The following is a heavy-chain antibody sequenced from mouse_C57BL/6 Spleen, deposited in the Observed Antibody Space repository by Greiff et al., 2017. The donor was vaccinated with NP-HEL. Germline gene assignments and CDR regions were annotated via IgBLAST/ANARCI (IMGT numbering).Heavy chain of an antibody. CDR1: GYAFSSSW. J-gene: IGHJ2*01. CDR3: ARSGITMDFDY. CDR2: IYPGDGDT. V-gene: IGHV1-82*01. Sequence: QVQLQQSGPELVKPGASVKISCKASGYAFSSSWMNWVKQRPGKGLEWIGRIYPGDGDTNYNGKFKGKATLTADKSSSTAYMQLSSLTSEDSAVYFCARSGITMDFDYWGQGTTLTVSS. D-gene: IGHD2-4*01.